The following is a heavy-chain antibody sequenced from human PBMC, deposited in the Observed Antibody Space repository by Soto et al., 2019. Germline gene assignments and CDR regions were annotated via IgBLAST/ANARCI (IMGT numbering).Heavy chain of an antibody. CDR2: IYYSGST. Sequence: SETLSLTCTVSGGSISSYYWSWIRQPPGKGLEWIGYIYYSGSTNYNPSLKSRVTISVDTSKNQFSLKLSSVTAADTAVYYCARAFRGTGLDYWGQGTLVTVS. CDR3: ARAFRGTGLDY. CDR1: GGSISSYY. D-gene: IGHD1-1*01. J-gene: IGHJ4*02. V-gene: IGHV4-59*01.